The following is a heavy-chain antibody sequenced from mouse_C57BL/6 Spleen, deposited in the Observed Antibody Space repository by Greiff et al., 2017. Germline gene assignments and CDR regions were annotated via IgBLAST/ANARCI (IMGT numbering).Heavy chain of an antibody. J-gene: IGHJ2*01. D-gene: IGHD3-3*01. CDR1: GFNIKDYY. Sequence: VQLQQSGAELVKPGASVKLSCTASGFNIKDYYMHWVKQRTEQGLEWIGRIDPEDGETKYAPKFQGKATITADTSSNTAYLQLSSLTSEDTAVYYCARRGQYYFDYWGQGTTLTVSS. CDR3: ARRGQYYFDY. V-gene: IGHV14-2*01. CDR2: IDPEDGET.